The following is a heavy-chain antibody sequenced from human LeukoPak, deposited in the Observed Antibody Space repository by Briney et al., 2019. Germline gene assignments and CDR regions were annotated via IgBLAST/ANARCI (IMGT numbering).Heavy chain of an antibody. CDR2: ISGSGGST. J-gene: IGHJ4*02. Sequence: GSLRLSCAASGFTFSSYAMSWVRQAPGKGLEWVSAISGSGGSTYYADSVKGRFTISRDNARNSLYLQMNNLRVEDTAIYYCARDYTGGWNDYWGQGTLVTVSS. CDR1: GFTFSSYA. V-gene: IGHV3-23*01. CDR3: ARDYTGGWNDY. D-gene: IGHD7-27*01.